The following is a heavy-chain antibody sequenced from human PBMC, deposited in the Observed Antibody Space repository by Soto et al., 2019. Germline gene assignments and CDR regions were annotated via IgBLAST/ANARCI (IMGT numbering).Heavy chain of an antibody. V-gene: IGHV3-30*18. CDR3: SKEAHSSGYGSYFDY. J-gene: IGHJ4*02. Sequence: GGSLRLSCAASGFTFSSYGMHWVRQAPGKGLEWVAVISKDGSTKYDADSVKGRFTISRDNSKNTLYLQMNSLRAEDTAVYYCSKEAHSSGYGSYFDYWGQGTLVTVSS. CDR1: GFTFSSYG. CDR2: ISKDGSTK. D-gene: IGHD3-22*01.